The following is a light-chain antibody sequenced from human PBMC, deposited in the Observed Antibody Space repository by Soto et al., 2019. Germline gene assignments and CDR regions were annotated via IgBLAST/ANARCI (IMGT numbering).Light chain of an antibody. V-gene: IGKV1-27*01. J-gene: IGKJ1*01. CDR3: QKYKRAPRP. Sequence: DIQMTQSPSSLSASVGDRVTITCRARQGISKYLAWYQQKPGKVPKLLIYAASTLQSGVPSRFSGSGSGTDFTLTISSMQHEDVATYYGQKYKRAPRPCGQGPKVEI. CDR1: QGISKY. CDR2: AAS.